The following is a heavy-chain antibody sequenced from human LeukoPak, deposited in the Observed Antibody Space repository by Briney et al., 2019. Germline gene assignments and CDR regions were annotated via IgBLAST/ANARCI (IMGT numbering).Heavy chain of an antibody. D-gene: IGHD6-13*01. Sequence: SETLSLTCTVSGGSISSSSYYWGWIRQPPGKGLEWIGSIYYSGSTYYNPSLKSRVTISVDTSKNQFSLKLSSVTAADTAVYYCARGGIAAAYFQHWGQGTLVTVSS. CDR3: ARGGIAAAYFQH. CDR1: GGSISSSSYY. J-gene: IGHJ1*01. CDR2: IYYSGST. V-gene: IGHV4-39*07.